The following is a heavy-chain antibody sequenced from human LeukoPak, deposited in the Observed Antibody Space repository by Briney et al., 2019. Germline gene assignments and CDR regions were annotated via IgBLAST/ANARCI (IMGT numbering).Heavy chain of an antibody. J-gene: IGHJ6*02. CDR3: AREGSFRDYYYYYGMDV. Sequence: GGSLRLSCAASGFAFTRYAMNWVRQAPGKGLEWVSAITRSGDSTFYADSVKGRFTISRDNSKNTLYLQMNSLRAEDTAVYYCAREGSFRDYYYYYGMDVWGQGTTATVSS. CDR2: ITRSGDST. CDR1: GFAFTRYA. V-gene: IGHV3-23*01. D-gene: IGHD2-21*01.